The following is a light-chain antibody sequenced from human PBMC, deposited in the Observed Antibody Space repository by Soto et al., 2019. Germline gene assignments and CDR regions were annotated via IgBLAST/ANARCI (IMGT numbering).Light chain of an antibody. CDR2: AAS. J-gene: IGKJ3*01. V-gene: IGKV1-27*01. Sequence: DIQMTQSPSSMSASVGDRVTITCRASQGISNYLAWYQQKPGKVPKLLIYAASTLQSGVPSRFSGSGSGTDFSLLISSLQPEDVATYYCQMYNSAPPFTFGAGTKVDIK. CDR3: QMYNSAPPFT. CDR1: QGISNY.